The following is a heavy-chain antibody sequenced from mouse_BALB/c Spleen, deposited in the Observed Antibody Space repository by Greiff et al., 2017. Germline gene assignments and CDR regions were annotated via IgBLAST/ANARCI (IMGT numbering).Heavy chain of an antibody. V-gene: IGHV7-3*02. CDR2: IRNKANGYTT. Sequence: EVQGVESGGGLVQPGGSLRLSCATSGFTFTDYYMSWVRQPPGKALEWLGFIRNKANGYTTEYSASVKGRLTISRDNSQSILYLQMNTLRAEDSATYYCARDKDYYAMDYWGQGTSVTVSS. CDR1: GFTFTDYY. J-gene: IGHJ4*01. CDR3: ARDKDYYAMDY.